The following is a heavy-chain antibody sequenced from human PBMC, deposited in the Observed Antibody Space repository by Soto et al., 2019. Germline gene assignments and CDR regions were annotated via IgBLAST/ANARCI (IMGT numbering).Heavy chain of an antibody. D-gene: IGHD2-21*02. CDR3: ARDGMSVGWLLVDYYYYGMDV. V-gene: IGHV3-33*01. CDR1: GFTFSSYG. J-gene: IGHJ6*02. CDR2: IWYDGSNK. Sequence: GGSLRLSCAASGFTFSSYGMHWVRQAPGKGLEWVAVIWYDGSNKYYADSVKGRFTISRDNSKNTLYLQMNSLRAEDTAVYYCARDGMSVGWLLVDYYYYGMDVWGQGTTVTVSS.